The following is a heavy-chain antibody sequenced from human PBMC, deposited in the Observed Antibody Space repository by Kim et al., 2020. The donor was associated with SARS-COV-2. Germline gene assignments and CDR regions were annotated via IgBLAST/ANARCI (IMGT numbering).Heavy chain of an antibody. CDR2: INTNTGNP. Sequence: ASVKVSCKASGYTFTSYAMNWVRQAPGQGLEWMGWINTNTGNPTYAQGFTGRFVFSLDTSVSTAYLQISSLKAEDTAVYYCARGHGSGWYSYYYYYYMDVWGKWTTVTVSS. V-gene: IGHV7-4-1*02. D-gene: IGHD6-19*01. CDR3: ARGHGSGWYSYYYYYYMDV. J-gene: IGHJ6*03. CDR1: GYTFTSYA.